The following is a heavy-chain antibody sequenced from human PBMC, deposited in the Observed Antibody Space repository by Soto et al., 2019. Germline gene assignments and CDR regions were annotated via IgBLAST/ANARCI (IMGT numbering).Heavy chain of an antibody. CDR3: ATYYYGSGRSFDY. Sequence: GSLRLSCAASGFTFSDYYMTWIRQAPGKGLEWVSYISDSETAIYYADSVKGRFTISRDNAKSSLYLQMNSLRAEDTAVYYCATYYYGSGRSFDYWGQGTLVTVS. J-gene: IGHJ4*02. V-gene: IGHV3-11*01. CDR2: ISDSETAI. CDR1: GFTFSDYY. D-gene: IGHD3-10*01.